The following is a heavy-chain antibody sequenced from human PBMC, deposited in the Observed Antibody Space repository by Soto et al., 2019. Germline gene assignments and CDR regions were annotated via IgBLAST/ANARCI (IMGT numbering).Heavy chain of an antibody. J-gene: IGHJ5*02. D-gene: IGHD6-19*01. Sequence: GASVKVSCKASGYTFTSYGISWVRQAPGQGLEWMGWISAYNGNTNYAQKLQGRVTMTTDTSTSTAYMELRSLRSDDTAGYYCARDRAVASRNWFDPWGQGTLVTVSS. CDR2: ISAYNGNT. CDR1: GYTFTSYG. V-gene: IGHV1-18*04. CDR3: ARDRAVASRNWFDP.